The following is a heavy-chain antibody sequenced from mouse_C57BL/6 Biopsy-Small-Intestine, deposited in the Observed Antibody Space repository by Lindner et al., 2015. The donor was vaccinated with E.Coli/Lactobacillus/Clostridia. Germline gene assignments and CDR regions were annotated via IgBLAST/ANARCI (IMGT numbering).Heavy chain of an antibody. J-gene: IGHJ4*01. D-gene: IGHD2-5*01. V-gene: IGHV1-14*01. CDR1: VTLYQLW. CDR3: ARDWDCSNSRCSNCFDP. CDR2: IRTSNGDT. Sequence: SVKVVLSRLLVTLYQLWYQLGATGPVDKGREWMGWIRTSNGDTKYAQKFQGRVTMTTDTSTSTVYMELRSLRSDDTAVYYCARDWDCSNSRCSNCFDPWGQGTLVTVSS.